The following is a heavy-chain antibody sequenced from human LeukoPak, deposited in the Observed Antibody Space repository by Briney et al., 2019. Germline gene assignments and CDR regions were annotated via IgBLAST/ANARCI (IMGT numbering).Heavy chain of an antibody. CDR3: ARELPAAILRLDPGLDY. CDR1: GFTFSSYW. CDR2: INSDGSST. D-gene: IGHD2-2*01. Sequence: GGSLRLSCAASGFTFSSYWMHWVRQAPGKGLVWVSRINSDGSSTSHADSVKGRFTISRDNAKNTLYLQMNSLRAEDTAVYYCARELPAAILRLDPGLDYWGQGTLVTVSS. J-gene: IGHJ4*02. V-gene: IGHV3-74*01.